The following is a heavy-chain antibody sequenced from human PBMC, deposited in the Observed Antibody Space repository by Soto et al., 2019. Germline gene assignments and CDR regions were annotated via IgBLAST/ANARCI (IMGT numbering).Heavy chain of an antibody. Sequence: ASVKVSCKASGYTFTNYAMHWVRQAPGQRLEWMGWINAGNGNTKYSQKFQGRVTITRDTSASTAYMELSSLRSEDTAVYYCARDLGSSGFDYWGQGTLVTVSS. D-gene: IGHD6-25*01. CDR2: INAGNGNT. CDR3: ARDLGSSGFDY. J-gene: IGHJ4*02. V-gene: IGHV1-3*01. CDR1: GYTFTNYA.